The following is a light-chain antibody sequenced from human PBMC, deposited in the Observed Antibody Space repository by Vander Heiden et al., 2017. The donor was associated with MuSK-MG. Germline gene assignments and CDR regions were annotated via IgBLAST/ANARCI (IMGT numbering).Light chain of an antibody. CDR1: SSDVGGYNY. J-gene: IGLJ2*01. V-gene: IGLV2-14*01. CDR3: SSYTSSSVV. CDR2: DVS. Sequence: QSALTQPASVSGSPGQSITISCTGTSSDVGGYNYVSWYQQHPGKAPKLMIYDVSNRPSGVSNRFSGSKSGNTASLTISGLQAEDEAYYYCSSYTSSSVVFGGGTKLTVL.